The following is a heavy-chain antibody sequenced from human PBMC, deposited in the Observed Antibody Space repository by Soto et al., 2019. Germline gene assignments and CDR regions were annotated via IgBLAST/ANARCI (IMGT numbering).Heavy chain of an antibody. D-gene: IGHD2-15*01. CDR3: AYLPCSGGSCYWFSYSGMDV. CDR2: IYWDDDK. Sequence: QITLKESGPTLVKPTQTLTLTCTFSGFSLSTSGVGVAWIRQPPGKALEWLALIYWDDDKRYRPSLETRLTITKDTSKXRXGXXMTNMDSVDTATYYCAYLPCSGGSCYWFSYSGMDVWGQGTTVTVSS. V-gene: IGHV2-5*02. J-gene: IGHJ6*02. CDR1: GFSLSTSGVG.